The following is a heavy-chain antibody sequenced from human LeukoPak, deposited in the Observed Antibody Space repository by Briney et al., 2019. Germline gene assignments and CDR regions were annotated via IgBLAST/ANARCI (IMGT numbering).Heavy chain of an antibody. CDR1: GFTFTKYW. Sequence: PGGSLRLSCAASGFTFTKYWMTWVRQAPGKGLEWVSTIPEEGSTTTTHYADSVKGRFTISRDNSKNTLYLQMNSLRAEDTAVYYCAKPDGPDYWGQGTLVTVSS. V-gene: IGHV3-23*01. D-gene: IGHD5-24*01. CDR3: AKPDGPDY. CDR2: IPEEGSTT. J-gene: IGHJ4*02.